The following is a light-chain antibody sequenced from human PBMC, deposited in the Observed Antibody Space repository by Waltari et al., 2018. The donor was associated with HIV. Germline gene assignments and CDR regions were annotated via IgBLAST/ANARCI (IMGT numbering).Light chain of an antibody. CDR3: LLYYGGAWV. CDR2: GTT. Sequence: QTVVTQEPSLTVSPGGTVTLNCASSTGAVTSGNSPNWFQQKPGQAPRALIYGTTNKHSWTPARFSGSLLGGKAALTLSGVQPEDEAEYYCLLYYGGAWVFGGGTKLTVL. CDR1: TGAVTSGNS. J-gene: IGLJ3*02. V-gene: IGLV7-43*01.